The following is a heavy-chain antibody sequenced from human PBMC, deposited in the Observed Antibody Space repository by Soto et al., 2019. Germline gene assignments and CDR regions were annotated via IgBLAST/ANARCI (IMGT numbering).Heavy chain of an antibody. J-gene: IGHJ6*02. CDR1: GGTFSSYA. CDR2: IIPILGTA. V-gene: IGHV1-69*06. CDR3: AAEKTLDYGSGVCNV. D-gene: IGHD2-15*01. Sequence: QVQLVQSGAEVKKPGSSVKVSCKASGGTFSSYAISWVRQSPGQGLEWMGGIIPILGTANYAQKFQGRVTITADKSTSPAYMERRSLRAEDTAVYDCAAEKTLDYGSGVCNVGGQGTTVTVSS.